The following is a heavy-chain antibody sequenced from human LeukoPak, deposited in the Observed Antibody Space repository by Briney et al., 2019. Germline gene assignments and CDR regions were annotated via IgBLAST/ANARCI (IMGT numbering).Heavy chain of an antibody. Sequence: SSETLSLTCTVSGGSISSSSYYWGWIRQPPGKGLEWIGSIYYSGSTYYNPSLKSRVTISVDTSKNQFSLKLSSVTAADTAVYYCARGSDYGLFDPWGQGTLVTVSS. CDR3: ARGSDYGLFDP. CDR2: IYYSGST. CDR1: GGSISSSSYY. D-gene: IGHD3/OR15-3a*01. J-gene: IGHJ5*02. V-gene: IGHV4-39*07.